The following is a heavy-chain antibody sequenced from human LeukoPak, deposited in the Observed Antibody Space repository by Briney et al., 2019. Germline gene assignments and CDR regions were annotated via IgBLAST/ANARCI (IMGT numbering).Heavy chain of an antibody. J-gene: IGHJ2*01. Sequence: GGSLRLSCSASGFTFSSYAMHWVRQAPGKGLEYVSVASSNGDSTYYADSMKGRLTISRDNSKNTLYLQMSSLRAEDTAVYYCVKGMTGDYWYFDLWGRGTLVTVSS. CDR2: ASSNGDST. D-gene: IGHD3-9*01. CDR3: VKGMTGDYWYFDL. CDR1: GFTFSSYA. V-gene: IGHV3-64D*09.